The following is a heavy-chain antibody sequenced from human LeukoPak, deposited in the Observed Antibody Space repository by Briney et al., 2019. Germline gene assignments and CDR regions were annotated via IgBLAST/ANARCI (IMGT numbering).Heavy chain of an antibody. D-gene: IGHD3-10*01. CDR1: GGSISSYY. Sequence: PSETLSLTCTVSGGSISSYYWSWIRQPPGKGLEWIGYIYYSGSTNYNPSLKSRVTISVDTSKNQFSLKLSSVTAADTAVYYCARAPWYYHGSGSPTGMDVWGQGTTVTVSS. CDR2: IYYSGST. J-gene: IGHJ6*02. V-gene: IGHV4-59*01. CDR3: ARAPWYYHGSGSPTGMDV.